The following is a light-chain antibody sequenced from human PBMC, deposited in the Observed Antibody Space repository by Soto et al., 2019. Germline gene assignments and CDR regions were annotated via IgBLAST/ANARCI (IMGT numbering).Light chain of an antibody. V-gene: IGKV1-5*01. Sequence: DIQMTQSPSTLSASVGDTVTITCRASQSISSWLAWYQQKPGKVPKLLIFDASSLESGVPSRFRGSGSGTEFTLTISSLQPDDLATYYCQQYSSYSPYTFGQGTKLDIK. J-gene: IGKJ2*01. CDR1: QSISSW. CDR2: DAS. CDR3: QQYSSYSPYT.